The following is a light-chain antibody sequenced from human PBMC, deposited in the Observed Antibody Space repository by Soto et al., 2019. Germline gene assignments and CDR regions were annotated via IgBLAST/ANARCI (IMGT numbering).Light chain of an antibody. V-gene: IGKV2-28*01. Sequence: DIVMTQSPLSLPVTPGEPASISCKSSQSLLHSNGYNFLDWYLQKPGQSPRLLIYLGSNRASGVPDRFSGSGSGTDFTLKISRVEAEDVGVYYCMQALQTPRTFGQGTKVELK. CDR2: LGS. CDR3: MQALQTPRT. CDR1: QSLLHSNGYNF. J-gene: IGKJ1*01.